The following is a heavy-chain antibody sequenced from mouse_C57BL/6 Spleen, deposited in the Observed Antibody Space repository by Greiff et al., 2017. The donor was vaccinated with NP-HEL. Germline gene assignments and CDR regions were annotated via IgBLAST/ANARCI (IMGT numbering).Heavy chain of an antibody. J-gene: IGHJ4*01. V-gene: IGHV1-55*01. CDR1: GYTFTSYW. CDR3: ERVPYEYVYARDD. D-gene: IGHD2-4*01. CDR2: IYPGSGST. Sequence: QVQLQQPGAELVKPGASVKMSCKASGYTFTSYWITWVKQRPGQGLEWIGDIYPGSGSTNYIEKFKSKATLTVDTSSSTAYMQLSSRTSEDAAVYYCERVPYEYVYARDDWGQGTSGTVSS.